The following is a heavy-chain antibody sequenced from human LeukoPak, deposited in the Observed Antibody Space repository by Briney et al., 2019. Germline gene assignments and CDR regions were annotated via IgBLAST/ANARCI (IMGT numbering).Heavy chain of an antibody. J-gene: IGHJ6*04. Sequence: PSETLSLTCAVYGGSFSGYYWSWIRQPPGKGLEWIGEINHSGSTNYNPSLTSRVTISVDTSKNQFSLKLSSVTAADTAVYYCARGEFDIVVVPAAPPPMDAWGKGTRSPSPQ. V-gene: IGHV4-34*01. CDR2: INHSGST. CDR3: ARGEFDIVVVPAAPPPMDA. D-gene: IGHD2-2*01. CDR1: GGSFSGYY.